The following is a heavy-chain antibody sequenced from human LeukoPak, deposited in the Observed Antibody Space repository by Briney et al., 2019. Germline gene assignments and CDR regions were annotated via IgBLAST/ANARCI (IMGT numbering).Heavy chain of an antibody. CDR1: GFTFGDYA. J-gene: IGHJ6*02. CDR3: TRDFVVYYYGMDV. Sequence: GGSLRLSCTASGFTFGDYAMSWVRRAPGKGLEWVGFIRSKAYGGTTEYAASVKGRFTISRDDSKSIAYLQMNSLKTEDTAVYYCTRDFVVYYYGMDVWGQGTTVTVSS. CDR2: IRSKAYGGTT. D-gene: IGHD2-2*01. V-gene: IGHV3-49*04.